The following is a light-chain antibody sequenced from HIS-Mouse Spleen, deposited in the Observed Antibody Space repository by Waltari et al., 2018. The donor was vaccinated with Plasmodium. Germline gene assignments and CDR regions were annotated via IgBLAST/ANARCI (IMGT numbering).Light chain of an antibody. CDR1: NIGSKS. J-gene: IGLJ3*02. CDR3: QVWDSSSDLWV. Sequence: SYVLTQPPSVSVAPGPTARITCGGNNIGSKSVHWYQQKPGRAPVLVVYDDSDRPSGIPERFSGSNSGNTATLTISRVEAGDEADYYCQVWDSSSDLWVFGGGTKLTVL. V-gene: IGLV3-21*02. CDR2: DDS.